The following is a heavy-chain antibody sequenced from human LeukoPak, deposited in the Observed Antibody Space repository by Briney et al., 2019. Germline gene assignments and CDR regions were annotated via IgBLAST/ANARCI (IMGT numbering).Heavy chain of an antibody. CDR2: MNPNSGNT. Sequence: GASVKVSCKASGYTSTSYDINWVRQATGQGLEWMGWMNPNSGNTGYAQKFQGRVTITRNTSISTAYMELSSLRSEDTAVYYCARGFYCSSTSCYYWFDPWGQGTLVTVSS. CDR3: ARGFYCSSTSCYYWFDP. J-gene: IGHJ5*02. V-gene: IGHV1-8*03. CDR1: GYTSTSYD. D-gene: IGHD2-2*01.